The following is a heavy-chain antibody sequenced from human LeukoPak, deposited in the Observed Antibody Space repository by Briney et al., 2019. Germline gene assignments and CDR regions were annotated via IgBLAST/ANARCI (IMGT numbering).Heavy chain of an antibody. D-gene: IGHD5-24*01. CDR3: ARDRSGWLQLREGFDY. CDR2: IWYDGSNK. CDR1: GFTFSSYG. V-gene: IGHV3-33*01. Sequence: PGRSLRLSCAASGFTFSSYGMHWVRQAPGKGLEWVAVIWYDGSNKYYADSVKGRFTISRDNSKNTLYLQMNSLRAEDTAVYYCARDRSGWLQLREGFDYWGQGTLVTVSS. J-gene: IGHJ4*02.